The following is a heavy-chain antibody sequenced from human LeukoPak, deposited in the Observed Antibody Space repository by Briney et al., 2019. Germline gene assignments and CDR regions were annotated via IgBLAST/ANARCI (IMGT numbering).Heavy chain of an antibody. CDR2: IYYSGST. CDR3: ARVLVGADAFDI. V-gene: IGHV4-39*07. Sequence: SETLSLTCTVSGGSISSSSYYWGWIRQPPGKGLEWIGSIYYSGSTYYNPSLKSRVTISVDTSKNQFSLKLSSVTAADTAVYYCARVLVGADAFDIWGQGTMVNVSS. D-gene: IGHD1-26*01. CDR1: GGSISSSSYY. J-gene: IGHJ3*02.